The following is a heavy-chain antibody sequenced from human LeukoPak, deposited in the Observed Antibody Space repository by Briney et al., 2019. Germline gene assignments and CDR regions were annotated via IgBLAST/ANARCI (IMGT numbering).Heavy chain of an antibody. CDR3: GRVYSGSHYFDC. D-gene: IGHD1-26*01. CDR1: GDSVSSNSAT. Sequence: SQTLSLTRAISGDSVSSNSATWNWIRQSPSRGLEWLGRTYYRSKWYNDYAVSVKSRITINQDTSKNQFSLQLNSVTPEDTAVYYCGRVYSGSHYFDCWGQGTLVTVSS. V-gene: IGHV6-1*01. J-gene: IGHJ4*02. CDR2: TYYRSKWYN.